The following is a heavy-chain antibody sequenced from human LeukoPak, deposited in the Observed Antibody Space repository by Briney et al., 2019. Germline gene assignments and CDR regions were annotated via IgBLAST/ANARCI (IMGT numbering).Heavy chain of an antibody. CDR3: ARDTGGYDWVRDYFDY. J-gene: IGHJ4*02. D-gene: IGHD5-12*01. V-gene: IGHV1-3*01. CDR1: GYTFTSYA. CDR2: INAGNGNT. Sequence: ASVKVSCKASGYTFTSYAMHWVRQAPGQRLEWMGWINAGNGNTKYSQKFQGRVTITRDTSASTAYMELSSLKSEDTAVYYCARDTGGYDWVRDYFDYWGQGTLVTVSS.